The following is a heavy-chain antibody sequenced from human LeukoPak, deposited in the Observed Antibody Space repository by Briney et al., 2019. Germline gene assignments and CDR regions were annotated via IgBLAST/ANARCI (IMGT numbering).Heavy chain of an antibody. V-gene: IGHV3-53*01. D-gene: IGHD5-12*01. CDR3: AKVNSYEPYF. Sequence: PGGSLRLSCAASGFTVSSNYMSWVRQAPGKWLEWVSTIDSTTGGSYYADSVKGRFIISRDNSQNTLYLQLNSLRADDTAVYYCAKVNSYEPYFWGQGTLVTVSS. CDR1: GFTVSSNY. J-gene: IGHJ4*02. CDR2: DSTTGGS.